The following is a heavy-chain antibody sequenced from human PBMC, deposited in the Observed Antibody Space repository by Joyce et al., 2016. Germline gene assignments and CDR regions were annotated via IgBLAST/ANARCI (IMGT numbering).Heavy chain of an antibody. D-gene: IGHD3-22*01. CDR1: GGSISSSSYY. J-gene: IGHJ4*02. CDR2: IYYSGST. Sequence: QLQLQESGPGLVKPSETLSLTCSVSGGSISSSSYYWGWIRRPPGKGLEWIGSIYYSGSTYYNPSVRSRVTISVDTSKNQFSLKLASVTAADTAIYYCARPGDSTGYYYARWGQGTLVTVSS. CDR3: ARPGDSTGYYYAR. V-gene: IGHV4-39*01.